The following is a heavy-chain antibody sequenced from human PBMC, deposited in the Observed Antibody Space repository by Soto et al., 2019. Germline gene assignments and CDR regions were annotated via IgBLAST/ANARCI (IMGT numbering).Heavy chain of an antibody. CDR2: IYSGGST. J-gene: IGHJ5*01. D-gene: IGHD2-15*01. V-gene: IGHV3-66*01. CDR1: GVTVSSNY. CDR3: GRGQGVSRNIDWFDS. Sequence: GGSLRLSCAASGVTVSSNYMSWVRQAPGKGLEWVSVIYSGGSTYYADSVKGRFTISRDNSKNTLYLQMNSLRAEDTAVYYCGRGQGVSRNIDWFDSWGQGTLVTVSS.